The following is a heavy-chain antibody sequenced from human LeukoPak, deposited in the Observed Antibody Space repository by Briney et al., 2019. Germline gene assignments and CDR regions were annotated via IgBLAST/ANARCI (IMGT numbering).Heavy chain of an antibody. CDR2: IFYSGQT. J-gene: IGHJ5*02. Sequence: PSETLSLTCTVSGGSLSTYYWIWIRQPPGKGLEYIGYIFYSGQTNYNPSLKSRVTMSVDTSKNQFSLKLSSVTAADTAVYYCARDAPKAREYNWFDPWGQGTLVTVSS. CDR3: ARDAPKAREYNWFDP. CDR1: GGSLSTYY. D-gene: IGHD3-10*01. V-gene: IGHV4-59*12.